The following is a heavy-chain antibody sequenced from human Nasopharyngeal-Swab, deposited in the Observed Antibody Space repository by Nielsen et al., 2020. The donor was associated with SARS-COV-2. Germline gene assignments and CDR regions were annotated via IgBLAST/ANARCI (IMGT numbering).Heavy chain of an antibody. Sequence: GGSLRLSCAASGFTFSSYAMRWVRQAPGKGLEWVSAISSSGGRTYYADSVKGRFTISRDNSKNTPYLQMSSLRAEDTAVYYCAKTKGCSGGSCYGLDYWGQGTLVTVSS. CDR2: ISSSGGRT. D-gene: IGHD2-15*01. CDR1: GFTFSSYA. CDR3: AKTKGCSGGSCYGLDY. V-gene: IGHV3-23*01. J-gene: IGHJ4*02.